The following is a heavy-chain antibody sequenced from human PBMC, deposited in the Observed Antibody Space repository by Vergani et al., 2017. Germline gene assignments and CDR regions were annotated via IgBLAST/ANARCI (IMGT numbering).Heavy chain of an antibody. V-gene: IGHV4-34*01. CDR2: INHSGST. CDR3: ARGLGAYSSGWYNWFDP. Sequence: QVQLQQWGAGLLKPSETLSLTCAVYGGSFSGYYWSWIRQPPGKGLEWIGEINHSGSTNYNPSLKSRVTISVDTSKTQFSLKLSSVTAADTAVYYWARGLGAYSSGWYNWFDPWGQGTLVTVSS. CDR1: GGSFSGYY. J-gene: IGHJ5*02. D-gene: IGHD6-19*01.